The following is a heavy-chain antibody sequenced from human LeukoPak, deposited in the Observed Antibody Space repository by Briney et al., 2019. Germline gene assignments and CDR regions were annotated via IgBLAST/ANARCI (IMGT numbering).Heavy chain of an antibody. D-gene: IGHD3-10*02. CDR2: ITSSSSYI. Sequence: GGSLRLSCAASGFTFSSYEMNWVRQAPGKGLEWVSSITSSSSYIYYADSLKGRFTISRDNARNSVYLQMNSLRAEDTAMYYCAELGITMIGGVWGKGTTVTISS. CDR3: AELGITMIGGV. CDR1: GFTFSSYE. V-gene: IGHV3-21*01. J-gene: IGHJ6*04.